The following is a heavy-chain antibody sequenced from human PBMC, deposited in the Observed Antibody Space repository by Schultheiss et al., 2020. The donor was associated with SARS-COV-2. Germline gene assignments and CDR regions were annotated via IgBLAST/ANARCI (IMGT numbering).Heavy chain of an antibody. CDR1: GYTFTSYG. V-gene: IGHV1-18*01. J-gene: IGHJ6*03. CDR3: AIGGYDSYDYYYYYMDV. CDR2: ISAYNGNT. D-gene: IGHD5-12*01. Sequence: ASVKVSCKASGYTFTSYGISWVRQAPGQGLEWMGWISAYNGNTNYAQKLQGRVTMTTDTSTSTAYMELRSLRSDDTAVYYCAIGGYDSYDYYYYYMDVWGKGTTVTVSS.